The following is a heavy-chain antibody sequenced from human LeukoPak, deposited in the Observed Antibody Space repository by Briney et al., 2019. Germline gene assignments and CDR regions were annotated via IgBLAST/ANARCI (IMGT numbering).Heavy chain of an antibody. Sequence: PGGSLRLSCAASGFTFSSYNMNWVRQAPGKGREWVSSISSSSSYIYYADSVQGRFSISRDNVKNSLFLQMNSLRAEDTAVYYCARDLEVLPAYGLDVWGQGTTVTVSS. CDR3: ARDLEVLPAYGLDV. CDR1: GFTFSSYN. J-gene: IGHJ6*02. D-gene: IGHD2-2*01. V-gene: IGHV3-21*06. CDR2: ISSSSSYI.